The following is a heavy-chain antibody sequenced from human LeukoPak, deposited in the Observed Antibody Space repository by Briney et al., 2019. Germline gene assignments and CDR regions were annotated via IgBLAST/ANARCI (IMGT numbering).Heavy chain of an antibody. CDR2: VSSDGSIT. J-gene: IGHJ6*03. D-gene: IGHD5-12*01. CDR3: ARDNVVATTSLFYYYYMDV. V-gene: IGHV3-74*01. Sequence: PGGSLRLSCAASGFTFRSYWMHWVRQAPGKGLVWVSRVSSDGSITAYADSVKGRFTISRDNAKNMLYLLMNSLRAEDTAVYYCARDNVVATTSLFYYYYMDVWGKGTTVTISS. CDR1: GFTFRSYW.